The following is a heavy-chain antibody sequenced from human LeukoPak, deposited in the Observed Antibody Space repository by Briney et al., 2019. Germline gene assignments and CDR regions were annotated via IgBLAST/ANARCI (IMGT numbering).Heavy chain of an antibody. CDR2: ISAYNGNT. J-gene: IGHJ4*02. Sequence: ASVKVSCKASGYTFTSYGISWVRQAPGQGLEWMGWISAYNGNTNYAQKLQGRVTMTTDTSTSTVYMDLSSLRSDDTAVYFCARGGRMTTVVTYYFDYWGQGTLVTVSS. CDR3: ARGGRMTTVVTYYFDY. CDR1: GYTFTSYG. V-gene: IGHV1-18*01. D-gene: IGHD4-23*01.